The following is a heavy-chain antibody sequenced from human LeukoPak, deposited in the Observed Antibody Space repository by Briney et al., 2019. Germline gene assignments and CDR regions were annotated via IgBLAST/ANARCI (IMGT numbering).Heavy chain of an antibody. V-gene: IGHV3-13*01. CDR3: ARAYYDSSGFYGMDV. J-gene: IGHJ6*02. Sequence: GGSLRLSCAASGFTFSSYAMSWVRQATGKGLEWVSAIGPAGDTYYPGSVKGRFTISRENAKNSLYLQMNSLRAGDTAVYYCARAYYDSSGFYGMDVWGQGTTVTVFS. CDR1: GFTFSSYA. D-gene: IGHD3-22*01. CDR2: IGPAGDT.